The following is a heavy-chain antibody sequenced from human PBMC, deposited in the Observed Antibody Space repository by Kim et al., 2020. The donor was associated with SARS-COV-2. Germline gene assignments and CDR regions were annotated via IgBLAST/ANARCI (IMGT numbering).Heavy chain of an antibody. V-gene: IGHV5-51*01. Sequence: GESLKISCKGSGYSFTSYWIGWVRQMPGKGLEWMGIIYPGDSDTRYSPSFQGQVTISADKSISTAYLQWSSLKASDTAMYYCARSSYVWGSYRYDDYWGQGTLVTVSS. J-gene: IGHJ4*02. CDR3: ARSSYVWGSYRYDDY. CDR1: GYSFTSYW. D-gene: IGHD3-16*02. CDR2: IYPGDSDT.